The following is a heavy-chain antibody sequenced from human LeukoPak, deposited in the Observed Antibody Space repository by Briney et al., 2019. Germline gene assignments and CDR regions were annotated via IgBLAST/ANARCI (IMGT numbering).Heavy chain of an antibody. CDR1: VYTFTSYG. CDR3: ARWMTKKEYYYMDV. CDR2: VSAYNCNT. Sequence: GASVKVSCKASVYTFTSYGISWVRQAPGQGLEWMGWVSAYNCNTNYAQHTQGRVTMTTDTSTSTAYMEVRSLRSDDTAVYYCARWMTKKEYYYMDVWGKGTTVTVSS. J-gene: IGHJ6*03. D-gene: IGHD2-2*03. V-gene: IGHV1-18*01.